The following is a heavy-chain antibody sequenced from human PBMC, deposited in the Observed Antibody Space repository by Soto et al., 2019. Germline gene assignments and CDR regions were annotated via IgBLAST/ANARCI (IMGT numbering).Heavy chain of an antibody. V-gene: IGHV5-51*01. CDR2: IYPGDSDT. CDR3: ARDDRGYGRAEAFDI. CDR1: GYSFTSYW. Sequence: GESLKISCKGSGYSFTSYWIGWVRQMPGKGLEWMGIIYPGDSDTRYSPSFQGQVTISADKSISTAYLQWSSLKASDTAMYYCARDDRGYGRAEAFDIWGQGTMVTVSS. J-gene: IGHJ3*02. D-gene: IGHD3-9*01.